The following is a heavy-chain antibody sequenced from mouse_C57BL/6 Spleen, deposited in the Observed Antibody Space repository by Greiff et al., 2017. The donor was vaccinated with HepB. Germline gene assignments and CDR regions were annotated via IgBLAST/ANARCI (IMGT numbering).Heavy chain of an antibody. CDR2: IRNKANGYTT. CDR1: GFTFTDYY. D-gene: IGHD1-1*02. CDR3: ARSGWPSYYCDY. V-gene: IGHV7-3*01. Sequence: EVHLVESGGGLVQPGGSLSLSCAASGFTFTDYYMSWVRQPPGKALEWLGFIRNKANGYTTEYSASVKGRFTISRDNSQSILYLQMNALRAEDSATYYCARSGWPSYYCDYWGQGTTLTVSS. J-gene: IGHJ2*01.